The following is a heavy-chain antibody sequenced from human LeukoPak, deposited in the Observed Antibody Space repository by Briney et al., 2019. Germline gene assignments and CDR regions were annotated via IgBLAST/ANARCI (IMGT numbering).Heavy chain of an antibody. CDR3: AKDLSSGSYYYYYYMDV. V-gene: IGHV3-23*01. CDR2: ISGSGGST. J-gene: IGHJ6*03. Sequence: GGSLRLSCAASGFTFSGYAMSWVRQAPGKGLEWVSAISGSGGSTYYADSVKGRFTISRDNSKNTLYLQMNSLRAEDTAVYYCAKDLSSGSYYYYYYMDVWGKGTTVTVSS. CDR1: GFTFSGYA. D-gene: IGHD1-26*01.